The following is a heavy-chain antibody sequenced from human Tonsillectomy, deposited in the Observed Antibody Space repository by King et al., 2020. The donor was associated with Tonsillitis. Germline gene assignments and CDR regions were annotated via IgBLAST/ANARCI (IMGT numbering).Heavy chain of an antibody. CDR1: GGTFSSYA. CDR3: ATRGDDDILTGYSTFHMDV. Sequence: QVQLVESGAEVKKPGSSVKVSCKASGGTFSSYAISWVRQAPGQGLEWMGGIIPIFGTANYAQKFQGRVTITADESTSTAYIELSSLRSEDTAVYYCATRGDDDILTGYSTFHMDVGGQGTTVTVSS. D-gene: IGHD3-9*01. J-gene: IGHJ6*02. V-gene: IGHV1-69*01. CDR2: IIPIFGTA.